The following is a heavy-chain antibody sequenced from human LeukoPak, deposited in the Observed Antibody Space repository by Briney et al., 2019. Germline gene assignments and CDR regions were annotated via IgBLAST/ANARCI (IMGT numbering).Heavy chain of an antibody. Sequence: PSETLSLTCTVSGYSISSGYFWGWIRQPPGKGLEWIGSIYHSGSTYYNPSLKSRVTISVDTSKNQFSLKLSSVTAADMAVYYCARGGAGDHDAFDIWGQGTMVTVSS. D-gene: IGHD3-10*01. CDR3: ARGGAGDHDAFDI. CDR2: IYHSGST. V-gene: IGHV4-38-2*02. J-gene: IGHJ3*02. CDR1: GYSISSGYF.